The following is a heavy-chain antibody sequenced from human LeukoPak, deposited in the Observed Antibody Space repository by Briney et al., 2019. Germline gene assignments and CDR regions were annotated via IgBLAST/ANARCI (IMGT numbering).Heavy chain of an antibody. V-gene: IGHV3-21*01. CDR2: ISRTSESI. CDR1: GFTFNTYS. Sequence: GGSLRLSCAASGFTFNTYSMSWVRQAPGKGLEWVAIISRTSESIFYADSLKGRFTISRDNAKNSLYLQMNGLRAEDTAAYYCARGATDTTRWFDPWGQGTLVIVSS. D-gene: IGHD1-7*01. CDR3: ARGATDTTRWFDP. J-gene: IGHJ5*02.